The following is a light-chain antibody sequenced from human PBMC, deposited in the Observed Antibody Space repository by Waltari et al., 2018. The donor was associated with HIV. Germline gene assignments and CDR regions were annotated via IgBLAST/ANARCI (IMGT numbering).Light chain of an antibody. V-gene: IGLV2-8*01. Sequence: QSALTQPPSASGSPGQSVTIPCTGTRRDVGGYNYVSWYQQHPGKAPKLMIYEVSKRPSGVPDRFSGSKSGNTASLTVSGLQAEDEADYYCSSYAGSNNLLFGGGTKLTVL. CDR1: RRDVGGYNY. J-gene: IGLJ2*01. CDR3: SSYAGSNNLL. CDR2: EVS.